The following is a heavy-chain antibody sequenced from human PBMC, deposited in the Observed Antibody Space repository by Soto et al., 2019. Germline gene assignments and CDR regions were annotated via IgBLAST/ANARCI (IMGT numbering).Heavy chain of an antibody. CDR2: VDWDDTT. CDR3: ARIPCGNSYTENFFDT. CDR1: GVSLTTNGMC. V-gene: IGHV2-70*01. D-gene: IGHD2-2*02. J-gene: IGHJ5*02. Sequence: SGPTLVNPTQPLTLTCTFSGVSLTTNGMCLSWIRQPPGQALEWLALVDWDDTTYYSTSLNNRLTLSKDTSKNQVVLLVRHRGPVDTATYYCARIPCGNSYTENFFDTWGKGIPVTVSS.